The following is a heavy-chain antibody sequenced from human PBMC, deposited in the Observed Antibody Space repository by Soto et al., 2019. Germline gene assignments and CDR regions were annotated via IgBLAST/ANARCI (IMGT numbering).Heavy chain of an antibody. CDR2: IYYTGKT. J-gene: IGHJ5*02. V-gene: IGHV4-30-4*01. D-gene: IGHD2-2*01. Sequence: PSETLSLTCSVSGDYIHVGGYYWTWIRQRPGKGLEWMGYIYYTGKTYYNPSLESRLTMSVDRSKNQFSLRLTSVTAADTAVYFCGRDLTSNANCIDPWGQGTLVAVSS. CDR1: GDYIHVGGYY. CDR3: GRDLTSNANCIDP.